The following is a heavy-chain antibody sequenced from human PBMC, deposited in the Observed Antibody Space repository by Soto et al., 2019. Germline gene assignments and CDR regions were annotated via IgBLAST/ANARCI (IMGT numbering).Heavy chain of an antibody. CDR2: FDPADGET. V-gene: IGHV1-24*01. CDR3: ARERGRNWNDVLDY. Sequence: ASVTVSCKVSGYTLTEFAIHWVRQAPGKGLEWMGGFDPADGETIYAQKFQGRVTMTEDTSTDTAYLELSSLRSEDTAVYYCARERGRNWNDVLDYWGQGTLVTVSS. D-gene: IGHD1-1*01. J-gene: IGHJ4*02. CDR1: GYTLTEFA.